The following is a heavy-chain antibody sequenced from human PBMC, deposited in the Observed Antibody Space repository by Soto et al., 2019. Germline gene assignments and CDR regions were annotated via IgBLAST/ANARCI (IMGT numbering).Heavy chain of an antibody. V-gene: IGHV1-69*01. CDR3: ARAGGRHSGGIDY. CDR1: GGTFSSYS. CDR2: IIPIYGTA. D-gene: IGHD1-26*01. J-gene: IGHJ4*02. Sequence: QVQLVQSGAEVKKPGSSVKVSCKASGGTFSSYSINWVRQAPGQGLEWMGEIIPIYGTANYAQKFQGRVNITAEEATSTAYMELSSLRSEDTAVYYCARAGGRHSGGIDYWGQGTLVTVSS.